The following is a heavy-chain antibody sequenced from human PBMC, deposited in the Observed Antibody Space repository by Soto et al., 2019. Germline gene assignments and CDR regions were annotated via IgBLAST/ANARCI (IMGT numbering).Heavy chain of an antibody. D-gene: IGHD3-22*01. CDR2: IYPGDSDT. V-gene: IGHV5-51*01. CDR3: ARQYPLHYYYDSSGYHAAFDI. Sequence: PEESLKISCKGSGYSFTSYWIGWVRQMPGKGLEWMGIIYPGDSDTRYSPSFQGQVTISADKPISTAYLQWSSLKASDTAMYYCARQYPLHYYYDSSGYHAAFDIWGQGTMVTVSS. CDR1: GYSFTSYW. J-gene: IGHJ3*02.